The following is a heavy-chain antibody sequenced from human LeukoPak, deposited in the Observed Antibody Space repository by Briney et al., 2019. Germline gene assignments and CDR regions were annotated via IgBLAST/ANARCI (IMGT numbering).Heavy chain of an antibody. CDR2: IYYTGST. Sequence: SETLSLTCTVSGGSISSYYWSWLRQPPAKGLEWLGYIYYTGSTYYNPPLKSRVTISVDTSKNQLSLKLSSVTAADTAVYYCAREGPRGGGNWAHDAFDMWGQGTMVTVSS. CDR1: GGSISSYY. CDR3: AREGPRGGGNWAHDAFDM. V-gene: IGHV4-59*01. J-gene: IGHJ3*02. D-gene: IGHD1-1*01.